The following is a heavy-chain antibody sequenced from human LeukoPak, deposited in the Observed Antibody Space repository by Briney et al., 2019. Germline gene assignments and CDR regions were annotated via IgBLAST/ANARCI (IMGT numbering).Heavy chain of an antibody. Sequence: GGSLRLSCAASRFTFSSYEMNWVRQAPGKGLEWVSYISSSGSTIYYADSVKGRFTISRDNAKNSLYLQMNSLRAEDTAVYYCARGYGDYRRYYYYGMDVWGKGTTVTVSS. CDR1: RFTFSSYE. J-gene: IGHJ6*04. CDR3: ARGYGDYRRYYYYGMDV. CDR2: ISSSGSTI. D-gene: IGHD4-17*01. V-gene: IGHV3-48*03.